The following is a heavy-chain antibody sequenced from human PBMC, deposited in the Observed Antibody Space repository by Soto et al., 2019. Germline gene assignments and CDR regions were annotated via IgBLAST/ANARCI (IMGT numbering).Heavy chain of an antibody. J-gene: IGHJ3*02. Sequence: QVQLQESGPGLVKPSGTLSLTCAVPGDSISRSYWWSWVRQFPGKGLGWIGEIYHSGSTIYNPSRQSRVTLSVDKSKNEFSLKMSSVTAADTAVYYCTSKFGQLLADAFDIWGQGTMVTVSS. CDR2: IYHSGST. CDR3: TSKFGQLLADAFDI. D-gene: IGHD3-10*01. V-gene: IGHV4-4*02. CDR1: GDSISRSYW.